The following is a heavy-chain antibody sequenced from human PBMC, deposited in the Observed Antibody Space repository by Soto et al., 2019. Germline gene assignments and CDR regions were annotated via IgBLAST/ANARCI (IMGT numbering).Heavy chain of an antibody. CDR1: GFPFSSYG. J-gene: IGHJ4*02. D-gene: IGHD1-26*01. V-gene: IGHV1-18*04. CDR2: ISVDNGNR. CDR3: ARGYWENTFDY. Sequence: QVQMVQSGAEVKKPGASVRVSCKASGFPFSSYGIGWVRQAPGQGLEWMGWISVDNGNRKYAQKIQGRVTMTTDTSTSTAYMDLRSLRSDDTAVYYCARGYWENTFDYWGQGTLVIVSP.